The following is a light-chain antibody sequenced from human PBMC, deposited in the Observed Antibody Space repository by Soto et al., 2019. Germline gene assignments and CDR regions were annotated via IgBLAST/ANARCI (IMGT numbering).Light chain of an antibody. CDR2: AAS. V-gene: IGKV1-39*01. CDR3: QQSYRSPYT. Sequence: IQLTQSPTSLSASVGDSVTFTCRASQSISNLLNWYQHKPGKAPKLVIYAASSLLSGVPSRFSGSGSGTDFTLTITTLQPEDFVTYYCQQSYRSPYTFAQGTNLEIK. J-gene: IGKJ2*01. CDR1: QSISNL.